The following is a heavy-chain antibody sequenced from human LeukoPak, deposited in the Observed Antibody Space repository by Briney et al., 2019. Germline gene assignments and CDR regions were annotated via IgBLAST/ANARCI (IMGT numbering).Heavy chain of an antibody. J-gene: IGHJ4*02. CDR1: GFTFDDCW. Sequence: GGSLRLSCGASGFTFDDCWKSWVRQAPGQGLEWVANINQDGSEKYYLDSAKGRFTISRDNAKNSLYLQMNSLRAEDTAVYYCARDPIAVAGTFDYWGQGTLVTVSS. V-gene: IGHV3-7*01. CDR2: INQDGSEK. CDR3: ARDPIAVAGTFDY. D-gene: IGHD6-19*01.